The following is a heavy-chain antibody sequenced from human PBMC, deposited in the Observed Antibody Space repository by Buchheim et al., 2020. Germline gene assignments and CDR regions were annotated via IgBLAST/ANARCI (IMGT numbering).Heavy chain of an antibody. V-gene: IGHV3-66*02. CDR1: GFTVSSNY. J-gene: IGHJ6*02. CDR2: IYSGGST. Sequence: EVQLVESGGGLVQPGGSLRLSCAASGFTVSSNYMSWVRQAPGKGLEWVSVIYSGGSTYYADSVKGRFPISRDNSKNTLYLQMNSLRAEDTAVYYCARDSHDFWSGYYYYYYGMDVWGQGTT. CDR3: ARDSHDFWSGYYYYYYGMDV. D-gene: IGHD3-3*01.